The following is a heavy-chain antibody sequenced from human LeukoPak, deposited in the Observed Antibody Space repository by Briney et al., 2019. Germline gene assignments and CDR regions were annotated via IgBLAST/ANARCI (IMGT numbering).Heavy chain of an antibody. CDR2: ISSSSSYI. D-gene: IGHD6-13*01. Sequence: GGSLRHTCAASGFTFSSYSMNWVRQAPGKGLEWVSAISSSSSYIYYADSVKGRFTISRDNAKNSLYLQMNSLRAEDTAVYYCARAPGSWYFRWFDPWGQGTLVTVSS. CDR3: ARAPGSWYFRWFDP. J-gene: IGHJ5*02. V-gene: IGHV3-21*01. CDR1: GFTFSSYS.